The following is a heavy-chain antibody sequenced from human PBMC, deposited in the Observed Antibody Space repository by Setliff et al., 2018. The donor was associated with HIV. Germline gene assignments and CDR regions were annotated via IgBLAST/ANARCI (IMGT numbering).Heavy chain of an antibody. Sequence: SETLSLTCTVSGVSVNSGGYYWNWIRQHPGKGLEWIGHIYYSGSTYYNPSLKSRVTISIDTSRNQFSLNLSSVTAADTAVYYCARSYDSSGYYYVFDYWGQGTLVTVSS. CDR3: ARSYDSSGYYYVFDY. CDR2: IYYSGST. J-gene: IGHJ4*02. CDR1: GVSVNSGGYY. V-gene: IGHV4-31*03. D-gene: IGHD3-22*01.